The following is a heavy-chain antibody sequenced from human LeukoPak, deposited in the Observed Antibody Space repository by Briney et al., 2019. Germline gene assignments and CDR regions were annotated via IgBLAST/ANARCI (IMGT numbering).Heavy chain of an antibody. Sequence: SGGSLRLSCAASGFTFSSYGIHWVRQAPGKGLEWVAVISYDGSHKYYADSVKGRFTISRDNSKNTLFLQMNSLRPEDTAVYYCAKLAGSSSNWYDWGQGTLVTVSS. V-gene: IGHV3-30*18. J-gene: IGHJ4*02. CDR1: GFTFSSYG. CDR3: AKLAGSSSNWYD. D-gene: IGHD6-13*01. CDR2: ISYDGSHK.